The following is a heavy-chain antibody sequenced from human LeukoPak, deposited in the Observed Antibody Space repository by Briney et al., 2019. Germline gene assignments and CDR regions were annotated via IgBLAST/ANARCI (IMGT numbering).Heavy chain of an antibody. CDR1: GFTFSSYW. Sequence: GGSLRLSCAASGFTFSSYWMSWVRQAPGKGLEWVAVISNDGSNKYYADSVKGRFTISRDNSKNTLYLQMNSLRAEDTAVYYCAKDLHSRYGDYEFYWGQGTLVTVSS. J-gene: IGHJ4*02. CDR2: ISNDGSNK. V-gene: IGHV3-30*18. CDR3: AKDLHSRYGDYEFY. D-gene: IGHD4-17*01.